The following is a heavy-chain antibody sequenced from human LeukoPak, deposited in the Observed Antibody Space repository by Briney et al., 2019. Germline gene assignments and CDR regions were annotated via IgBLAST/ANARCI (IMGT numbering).Heavy chain of an antibody. CDR1: GGSISSGGYY. D-gene: IGHD6-19*01. CDR2: IYYSGST. J-gene: IGHJ5*02. CDR3: AREGPLDEWLVDVRWFDP. Sequence: PSETLSLTCIVSGGSISSGGYYWSWIRQHPGKGLEWIGYIYYSGSTYYNPSLKSRVTISVDTSKNQFSLKLSSVTAADTAVYYCAREGPLDEWLVDVRWFDPWGQGTLVTVSS. V-gene: IGHV4-61*08.